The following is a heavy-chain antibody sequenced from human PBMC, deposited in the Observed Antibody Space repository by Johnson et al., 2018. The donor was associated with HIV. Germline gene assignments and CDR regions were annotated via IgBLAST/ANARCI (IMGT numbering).Heavy chain of an antibody. CDR1: GFTFDDYG. D-gene: IGHD3-10*01. V-gene: IGHV3-20*04. J-gene: IGHJ3*02. CDR3: ARERSVGRGVRTGAFDI. Sequence: VQLVESGGGVVQPGGSLRLSCAPSGFTFDDYGMSWVRQAPGKGLEWVSGINWNGGNTSYADSVKGRFTISRDNDKNSLYQQMNSLRAEDTALYYGARERSVGRGVRTGAFDIWGQGTMVTVSS. CDR2: INWNGGNT.